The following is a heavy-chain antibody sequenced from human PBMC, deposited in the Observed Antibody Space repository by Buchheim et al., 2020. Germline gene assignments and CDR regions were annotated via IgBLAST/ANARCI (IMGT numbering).Heavy chain of an antibody. J-gene: IGHJ4*02. D-gene: IGHD2-2*01. V-gene: IGHV4-4*02. CDR1: ADSFFSSVW. CDR3: ARSDGDLVVVPSAISL. CDR2: IFHSGNT. Sequence: QGQLQESGPGLLKPSGTLSLTCSVSADSFFSSVWWTWVRQSPGKGLEWIGDIFHSGNTKYNPSLKSRVTISLDASKRQFSLKLTSVTAADTAVYFCARSDGDLVVVPSAISLWGQGTL.